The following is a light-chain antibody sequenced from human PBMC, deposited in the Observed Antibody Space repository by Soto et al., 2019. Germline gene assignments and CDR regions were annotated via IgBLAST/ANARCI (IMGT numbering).Light chain of an antibody. CDR3: QQYGGSPT. J-gene: IGKJ3*01. V-gene: IGKV3-20*01. CDR1: QTVSSNY. CDR2: VAS. Sequence: EIVLTQSPGTLSLSPGESATLSCRASQTVSSNYLAWYQQKPGQAPRLLIYVASNRATGIPDRFGGSGSGTDFTLPISRLEPEDFAVYYCQQYGGSPTFGPGTKVNIK.